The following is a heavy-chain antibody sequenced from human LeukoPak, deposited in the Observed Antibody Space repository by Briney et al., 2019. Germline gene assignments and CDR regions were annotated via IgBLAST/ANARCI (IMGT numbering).Heavy chain of an antibody. D-gene: IGHD2-2*01. Sequence: PGGSLRLSCAASGFTFSSYGMHWVRQAPGKGLEWVAFTRYDGSNKCNADSVQGRFTISRDNSKNTLYLQMNSLRAEDTAVYYCAKDFKRHCSSCSCAYDSWGQGTLVTVSS. J-gene: IGHJ4*02. CDR3: AKDFKRHCSSCSCAYDS. CDR1: GFTFSSYG. V-gene: IGHV3-30*02. CDR2: TRYDGSNK.